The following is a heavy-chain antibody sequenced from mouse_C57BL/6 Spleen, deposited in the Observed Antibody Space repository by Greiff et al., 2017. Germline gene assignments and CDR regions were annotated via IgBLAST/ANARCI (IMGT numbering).Heavy chain of an antibody. CDR2: INPGSGGT. CDR3: ARCGYGSNYFDY. D-gene: IGHD1-1*01. J-gene: IGHJ2*01. CDR1: GYAFTNYL. V-gene: IGHV1-54*01. Sequence: VQLQQSGAELVRPGTSVKVSCKASGYAFTNYLLEWVKQRPGQGLEWIGVINPGSGGTNYNEQFKGKETLTADKSSSTAYMQLSSLTSEDSAVYFCARCGYGSNYFDYWGQGTTLTVSS.